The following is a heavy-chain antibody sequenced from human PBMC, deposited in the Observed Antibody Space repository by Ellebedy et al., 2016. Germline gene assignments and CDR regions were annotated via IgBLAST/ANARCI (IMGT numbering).Heavy chain of an antibody. CDR3: ARDSRDGVGTSEAFYDP. CDR1: GYTFINYG. V-gene: IGHV1-18*01. J-gene: IGHJ5*02. D-gene: IGHD4-23*01. CDR2: SNNR. Sequence: ASVKVSCXTSGYTFINYGIIWVRQAPGQGLEWMGGSNNRHHAQKFQGRVTVTTDTSTRTAYMELRSLRFDDTAVYYCARDSRDGVGTSEAFYDPWGQGTLVTVS.